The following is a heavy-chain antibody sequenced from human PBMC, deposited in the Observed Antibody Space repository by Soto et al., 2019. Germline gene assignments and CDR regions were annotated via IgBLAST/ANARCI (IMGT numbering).Heavy chain of an antibody. CDR2: ISSSSSTI. CDR3: ARDLTVAAAEYYFDY. V-gene: IGHV3-48*02. D-gene: IGHD6-19*01. CDR1: GFTFSSYS. J-gene: IGHJ4*02. Sequence: GESLKISCAASGFTFSSYSMNWVRQAPGKGLEWVSYISSSSSTIYYADSVKGRFTISRDNAKNSLYLQMNSLRDEDTAVYYCARDLTVAAAEYYFDYWGQGTLVTVSS.